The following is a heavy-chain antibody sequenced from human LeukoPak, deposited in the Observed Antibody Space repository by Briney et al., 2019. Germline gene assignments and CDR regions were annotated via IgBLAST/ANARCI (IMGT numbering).Heavy chain of an antibody. CDR1: GYTFTSYA. V-gene: IGHV1-69*13. CDR3: AREQYQLLQNWFDP. CDR2: IIPIFGTA. D-gene: IGHD2-2*01. J-gene: IGHJ5*02. Sequence: SVKVSCKASGYTFTSYAISWVRQAPGQGLEWMGGIIPIFGTANYAQKFQGRVTITADESTSTAYMELSSLRSEDTAVYYCAREQYQLLQNWFDPWGQGTLVTVSS.